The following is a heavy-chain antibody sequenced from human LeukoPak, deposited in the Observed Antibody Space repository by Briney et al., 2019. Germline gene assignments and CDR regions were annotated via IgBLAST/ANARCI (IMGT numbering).Heavy chain of an antibody. D-gene: IGHD6-19*01. CDR3: AVEAGTAWFDP. CDR2: IYYSGST. CDR1: GGSISSYY. J-gene: IGHJ5*02. V-gene: IGHV4-59*12. Sequence: PSETLSLTCTVSGGSISSYYWSWIRQPPGKGLEWIGYIYYSGSTNYNPSLKSRVTMSVDTSKNQFSLKLSSVTAADTAVYYCAVEAGTAWFDPWGQGTLVTVSS.